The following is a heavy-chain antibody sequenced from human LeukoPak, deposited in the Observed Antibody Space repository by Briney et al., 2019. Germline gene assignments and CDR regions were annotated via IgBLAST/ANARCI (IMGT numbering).Heavy chain of an antibody. D-gene: IGHD1/OR15-1a*01. V-gene: IGHV4-39*07. CDR1: GGSISSISYY. CDR2: IYYSGST. CDR3: ARARWGTSGPYYYYMDV. Sequence: PSETLSLTCAVSGGSISSISYYWGWIRQPPGKGLEWIGSIYYSGSTYYNPSLKSRVTISVDTSKNQFSLKLSSVTAADTAVYYCARARWGTSGPYYYYMDVWGKGTTVTVSS. J-gene: IGHJ6*03.